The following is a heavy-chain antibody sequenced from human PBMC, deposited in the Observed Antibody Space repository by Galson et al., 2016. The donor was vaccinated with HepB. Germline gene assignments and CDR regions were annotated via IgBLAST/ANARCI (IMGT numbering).Heavy chain of an antibody. CDR3: ASRFNDSPLDN. CDR2: ISTYNGNT. D-gene: IGHD2-21*02. V-gene: IGHV1-18*01. Sequence: QSGAEVTKPGASVKVSCKVSGYTFTSYGISWVRQAPGQGLEWMGRISTYNGNTYYAQKVQGRVTMSADTSTSTVYMELRSLRSDDTAVYYCASRFNDSPLDNWGQGTLVIVSS. CDR1: GYTFTSYG. J-gene: IGHJ4*02.